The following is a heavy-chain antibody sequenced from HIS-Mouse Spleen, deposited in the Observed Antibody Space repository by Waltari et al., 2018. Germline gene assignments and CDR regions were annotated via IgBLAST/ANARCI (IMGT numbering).Heavy chain of an antibody. Sequence: QVQLQQWGAGLLKPSETLSLTCAVYGGSFSGYYWSWIRQPPGKGLEWIGEINHSGSTNYNPSLKSRVTISVDTSKNQFSLKLSSVTAADTAVYYCARGERTYSSRGNWFDPWGQGTLVTVSS. CDR1: GGSFSGYY. D-gene: IGHD6-13*01. J-gene: IGHJ5*02. CDR3: ARGERTYSSRGNWFDP. V-gene: IGHV4-34*01. CDR2: INHSGST.